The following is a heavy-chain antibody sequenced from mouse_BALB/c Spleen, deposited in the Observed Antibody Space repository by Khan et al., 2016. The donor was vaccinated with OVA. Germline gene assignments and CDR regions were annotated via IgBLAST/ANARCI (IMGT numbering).Heavy chain of an antibody. V-gene: IGHV14-1*02. CDR2: IDPENGNT. D-gene: IGHD2-3*01. Sequence: VHVKQSGAELVRPGALVKLSCKASGFDIKDYYMHWVKQRPEQGLEWIGWIDPENGNTIYDPKFQGKASITADTSSNTAYLQLSSLTSEDTAVYYCARDDGYGYFDYWGQGTTLTVSS. CDR1: GFDIKDYY. CDR3: ARDDGYGYFDY. J-gene: IGHJ2*01.